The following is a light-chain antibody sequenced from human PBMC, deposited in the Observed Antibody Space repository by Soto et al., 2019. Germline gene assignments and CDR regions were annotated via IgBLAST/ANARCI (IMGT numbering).Light chain of an antibody. CDR2: AAS. CDR3: QQAYGAPPT. CDR1: QSITTF. Sequence: DIQVTQSPSSLSASVGDRVTITCRASQSITTFLNWYQQKPGNAPKLLIYAASSLQTGVPSRFSGSGSGTAFTLTISSLQREDFPTYYCQQAYGAPPTFGQGTKVEIK. J-gene: IGKJ1*01. V-gene: IGKV1-39*01.